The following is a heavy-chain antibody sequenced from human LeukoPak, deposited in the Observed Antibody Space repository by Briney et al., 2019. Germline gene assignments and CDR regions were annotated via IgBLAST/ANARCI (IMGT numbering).Heavy chain of an antibody. V-gene: IGHV3-11*04. D-gene: IGHD3-22*01. CDR3: ARSGVSYYYDSSGYFDY. CDR1: GFTFSDYY. Sequence: GGSLRLSCAASGFTFSDYYMSRIRQAPGKGLEWVSYISSSGSTIYYADSVKGRFTISRDNAKNSLYLQMNSLRAEDTAVYYCARSGVSYYYDSSGYFDYWGQGTLVTVSS. J-gene: IGHJ4*02. CDR2: ISSSGSTI.